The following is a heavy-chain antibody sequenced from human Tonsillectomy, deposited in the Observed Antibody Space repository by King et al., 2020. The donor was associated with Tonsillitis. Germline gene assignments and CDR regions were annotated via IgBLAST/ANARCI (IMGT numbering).Heavy chain of an antibody. Sequence: QLVQSGAEVKKPGASVKVSCKASGYTFTSYYMHWVRQAPGQGLEWMGIINPSGGSTSYAQKFQGRVTMTRDTSTSTVYMELSSLRSEDTAVYYCARESVVTPYYYYYMDVWGKGTTVTVSS. J-gene: IGHJ6*03. CDR1: GYTFTSYY. CDR2: INPSGGST. CDR3: ARESVVTPYYYYYMDV. D-gene: IGHD4-23*01. V-gene: IGHV1-46*01.